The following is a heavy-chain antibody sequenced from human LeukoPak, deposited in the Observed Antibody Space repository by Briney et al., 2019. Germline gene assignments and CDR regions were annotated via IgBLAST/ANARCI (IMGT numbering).Heavy chain of an antibody. CDR3: AAHQGGTMFAY. Sequence: PSETLSLTCTVSGYSISSSPYYWVWIRPPPGKGREWIGTIYNGGSAYYAPSLKSRVTISVDTSKNQVSLKLSSVTAADTAVYICAAHQGGTMFAYWGQGTLVTVSS. D-gene: IGHD1-7*01. CDR1: GYSISSSPYY. J-gene: IGHJ4*02. CDR2: IYNGGSA. V-gene: IGHV4-39*01.